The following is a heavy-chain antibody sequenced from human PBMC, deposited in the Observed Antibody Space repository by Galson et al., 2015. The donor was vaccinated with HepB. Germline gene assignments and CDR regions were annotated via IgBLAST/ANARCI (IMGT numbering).Heavy chain of an antibody. Sequence: SLRLSCAASGFTFEDYAMHWVRQVPGKGLEWVSGISWNSDFTGYADSVRGRFTISRDNAEYSLYLQMNSPRAEDTALYYCAQDLTYYYGSGSYFVGMDVWGQGTTVTVSS. CDR2: ISWNSDFT. J-gene: IGHJ6*02. CDR3: AQDLTYYYGSGSYFVGMDV. V-gene: IGHV3-9*01. D-gene: IGHD3-10*01. CDR1: GFTFEDYA.